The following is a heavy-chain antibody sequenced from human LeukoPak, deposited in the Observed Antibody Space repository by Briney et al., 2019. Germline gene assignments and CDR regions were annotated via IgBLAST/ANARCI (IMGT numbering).Heavy chain of an antibody. V-gene: IGHV3-7*05. D-gene: IGHD3-22*01. J-gene: IGHJ4*02. CDR1: GFTFSNYY. CDR3: ARVRSGYCNDY. Sequence: GGSLRVSCAASGFTFSNYYMTWVRQAPGKVLEWVANIKQDGSEKYYVDSVKGRFTISRDNAKNSLYLQMNSLRAEDTAVYYCARVRSGYCNDYWGQGTLVTVSS. CDR2: IKQDGSEK.